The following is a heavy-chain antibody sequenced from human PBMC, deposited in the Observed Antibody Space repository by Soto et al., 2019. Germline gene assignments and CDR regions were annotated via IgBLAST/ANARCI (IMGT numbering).Heavy chain of an antibody. D-gene: IGHD1-20*01. CDR3: ARENNWLRDY. J-gene: IGHJ4*02. CDR1: GFTLTTYW. CDR2: INSDGRST. V-gene: IGHV3-74*01. Sequence: GGSLRLSCAASGFTLTTYWMHWVRQAPGKGLVWVSRINSDGRSTSYADSVKGRFTISRDNAKNTLYLQMNSLRVEDTAVYYCARENNWLRDYWGQGTLVTAPQ.